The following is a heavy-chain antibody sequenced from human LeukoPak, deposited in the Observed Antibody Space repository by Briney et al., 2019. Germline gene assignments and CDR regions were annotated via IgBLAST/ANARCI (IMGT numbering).Heavy chain of an antibody. V-gene: IGHV3-9*01. CDR1: GFTFRDYA. CDR3: AKVGAFTADWNAYYFDS. CDR2: INWNSDTT. Sequence: GGSLRLSCSASGFTFRDYAMHWVRQVPGKGLEWVSGINWNSDTTGYADSVKGRFTISRDNRKNSLYPQMSSVRPEDTALYFCAKVGAFTADWNAYYFDSWGQGTLVTVSS. J-gene: IGHJ4*02. D-gene: IGHD1-1*01.